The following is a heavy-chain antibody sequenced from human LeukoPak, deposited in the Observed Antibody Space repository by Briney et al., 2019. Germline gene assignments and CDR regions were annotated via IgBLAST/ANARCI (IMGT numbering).Heavy chain of an antibody. CDR1: GFTFSSYA. J-gene: IGHJ5*02. Sequence: GGSLRLSCAASGFTFSSYAMSWVRQAPGKGLEWVSAISGSGGSTYYADSVKGRFTISRDNSKNTLYLQMTSLRDEDTAVYYCARDMKYYDSGNTEPFDPWGQGTLVTVSS. CDR3: ARDMKYYDSGNTEPFDP. CDR2: ISGSGGST. V-gene: IGHV3-23*01. D-gene: IGHD3-16*01.